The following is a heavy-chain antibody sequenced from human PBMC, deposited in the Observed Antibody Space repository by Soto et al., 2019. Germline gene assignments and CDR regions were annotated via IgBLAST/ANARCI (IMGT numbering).Heavy chain of an antibody. Sequence: GGSLRLSCAASGFTFSSYAMYWVRQAPGKGLEWVAVISYDGSNKYYADSVKGRFTISRDNSKNTLYLQMNSLRAEDTAVYYCARAGAWCSGGSCYEVGYYGMDVWGQGTTVTVSS. D-gene: IGHD2-15*01. CDR2: ISYDGSNK. CDR3: ARAGAWCSGGSCYEVGYYGMDV. CDR1: GFTFSSYA. J-gene: IGHJ6*02. V-gene: IGHV3-30-3*01.